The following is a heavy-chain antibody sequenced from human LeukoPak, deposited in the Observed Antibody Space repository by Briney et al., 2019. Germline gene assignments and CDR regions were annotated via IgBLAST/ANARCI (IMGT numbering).Heavy chain of an antibody. V-gene: IGHV1-69*06. Sequence: SVKVSCKASGGTFSSYAISWVRQAPGQGLEWMGGIIPIFGTANYAQKFQGRVTITADKSTSTAYMELSSLRSEDTAVYYCARGYSGSYRFDPWGQGTLVTVSS. CDR2: IIPIFGTA. CDR1: GGTFSSYA. J-gene: IGHJ5*02. CDR3: ARGYSGSYRFDP. D-gene: IGHD1-26*01.